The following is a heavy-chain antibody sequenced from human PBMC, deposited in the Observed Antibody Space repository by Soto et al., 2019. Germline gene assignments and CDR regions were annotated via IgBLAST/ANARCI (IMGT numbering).Heavy chain of an antibody. CDR2: ISSSSSTI. CDR1: GFTFSSYS. V-gene: IGHV3-48*01. J-gene: IGHJ4*02. CDR3: ARHPGDY. Sequence: EVQLVESGGGLVQPGGSLRLSCAASGFTFSSYSMNWVRQAQGKGLEWVSYISSSSSTIYYADALKGRFTISRDNAKNSLYLQMNRLTAEDTAVYYCARHPGDYWGQGTLVTVSS.